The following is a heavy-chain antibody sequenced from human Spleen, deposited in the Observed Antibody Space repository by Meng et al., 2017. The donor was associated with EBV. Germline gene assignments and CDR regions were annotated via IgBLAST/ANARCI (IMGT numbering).Heavy chain of an antibody. CDR2: INTNTGNP. J-gene: IGHJ4*02. D-gene: IGHD3-10*01. CDR3: ARETGGY. V-gene: IGHV7-4-1*02. CDR1: GSGYSFTSYY. Sequence: QVQLVQSGTEVKRLGASVGVSCKASGSGYSFTSYYIHWVRQAHGQGLEWMGWINTNTGNPTYAQGFTGRFVFSLDTSVSTAYLQISSLKAEDTAVYYCARETGGYWGQGTLVTVSS.